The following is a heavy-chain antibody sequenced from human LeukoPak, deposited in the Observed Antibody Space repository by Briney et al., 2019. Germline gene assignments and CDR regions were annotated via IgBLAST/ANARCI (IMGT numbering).Heavy chain of an antibody. CDR2: IYHSGST. V-gene: IGHV4-38-2*01. Sequence: PSETLSLTCAVSGYSISSGYYWGWIRQPPGKGLEWIGSIYHSGSTYYNPSLKSRVTRSVDTSKNQFSLKLSSVTAADTAVYYCARVMSQAGDNWFDPWGHGSQVTVSS. CDR3: ARVMSQAGDNWFDP. D-gene: IGHD6-19*01. CDR1: GYSISSGYY. J-gene: IGHJ5*02.